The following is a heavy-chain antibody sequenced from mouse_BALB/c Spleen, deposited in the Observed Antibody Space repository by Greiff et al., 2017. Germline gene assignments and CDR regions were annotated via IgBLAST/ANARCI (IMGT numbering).Heavy chain of an antibody. CDR1: GFSLTGYG. CDR2: IWADGST. D-gene: IGHD2-1*01. J-gene: IGHJ4*01. Sequence: VQLQESGPGLVAPSQSLSITCTVSGFSLTGYGVYWVRQPPGKGLEWLGVIWADGSTNYNSALISRLSISKDNSKSQVFLKMNSLQTDDTAMYYCARVWGNYESMDYWGQGTSGTVSS. V-gene: IGHV2-9*02. CDR3: ARVWGNYESMDY.